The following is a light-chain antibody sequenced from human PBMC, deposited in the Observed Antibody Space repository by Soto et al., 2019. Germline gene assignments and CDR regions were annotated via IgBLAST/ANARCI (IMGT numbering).Light chain of an antibody. CDR2: KVS. CDR1: ESLVATDGITY. Sequence: DVVMTQSPVSLPVTLGQPSSISCRSSESLVATDGITYLNWFHQRPGQSPRRLIYKVSDRDSGVPDRFRGSGLGTDFTLRISRVEAEDVGIYYCMQGTHWPRTFGQGTKVDIK. CDR3: MQGTHWPRT. J-gene: IGKJ1*01. V-gene: IGKV2-30*01.